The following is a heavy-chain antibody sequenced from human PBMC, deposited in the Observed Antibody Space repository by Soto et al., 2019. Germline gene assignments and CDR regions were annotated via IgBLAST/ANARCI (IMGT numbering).Heavy chain of an antibody. CDR2: IYYDGNT. CDR3: ARSSITPRLFMYPFDY. CDR1: GGSINSRSHY. J-gene: IGHJ4*02. V-gene: IGHV4-39*01. D-gene: IGHD6-6*01. Sequence: SETMSLTCTVSGGSINSRSHYWGWISQPPGKGLECIGNIYYDGNTYYNPSLKSRVTISLDTSKNQFSLRLNSVTAADTAVYYCARSSITPRLFMYPFDYWGQGTLVTVSS.